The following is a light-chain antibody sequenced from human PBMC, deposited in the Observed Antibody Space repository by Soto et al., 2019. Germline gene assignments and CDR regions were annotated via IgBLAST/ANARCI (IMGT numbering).Light chain of an antibody. J-gene: IGKJ5*01. CDR1: ENIFSS. CDR3: QQSYNSPPIT. Sequence: DIQMTQSPSSLSASVGDRATITCRAGENIFSSLTWYQQKPGKAPKLLISAASSLQSGVPSRFSGSGSGTDFTLTITSLQPEDFATYYCQQSYNSPPITFGQGTRLEIK. V-gene: IGKV1-39*01. CDR2: AAS.